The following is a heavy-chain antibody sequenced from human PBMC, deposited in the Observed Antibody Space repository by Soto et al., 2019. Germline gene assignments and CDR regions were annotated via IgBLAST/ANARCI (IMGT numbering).Heavy chain of an antibody. J-gene: IGHJ6*02. Sequence: SVKVSCKASGGTFSSYAISWVRQAPGQGLEWMGGIIPIFGTANYAQKFQGRVTITADESTSTAYMELSSLRSEDTAVYYCARERDTAMVWYYYGMDVWGQGTTVTVSS. CDR2: IIPIFGTA. V-gene: IGHV1-69*13. CDR1: GGTFSSYA. D-gene: IGHD5-18*01. CDR3: ARERDTAMVWYYYGMDV.